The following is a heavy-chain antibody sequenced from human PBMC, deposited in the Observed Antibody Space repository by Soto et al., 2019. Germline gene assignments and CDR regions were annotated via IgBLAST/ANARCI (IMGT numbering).Heavy chain of an antibody. J-gene: IGHJ4*02. D-gene: IGHD4-17*01. CDR1: GFTFSSYA. V-gene: IGHV3-30-3*01. CDR2: ISYDGSNK. Sequence: GGSLRLSCAASGFTFSSYAMHWVRQAPGKGLEWVAVISYDGSNKYYADSVKGRFTISRDNSKSTLYLQMNSLRAEDTAVYYCAREGRYGDYGLFDYWGQGTLVTV. CDR3: AREGRYGDYGLFDY.